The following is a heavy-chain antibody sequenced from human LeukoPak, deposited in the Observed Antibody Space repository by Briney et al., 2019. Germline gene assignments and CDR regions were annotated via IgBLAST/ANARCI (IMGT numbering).Heavy chain of an antibody. CDR1: GGSFSGYY. J-gene: IGHJ1*01. V-gene: IGHV4-34*01. D-gene: IGHD5-18*01. Sequence: SETLSLTCAVYGGSFSGYYWSWIRQPPGKGLEWIGEINHSGSTSYNPSLKSRVTISVDTSKNQFSLKLSSVTAADTAVYYCARVERGYSYGPTRAEHFQHWGQGTLVTVSS. CDR2: INHSGST. CDR3: ARVERGYSYGPTRAEHFQH.